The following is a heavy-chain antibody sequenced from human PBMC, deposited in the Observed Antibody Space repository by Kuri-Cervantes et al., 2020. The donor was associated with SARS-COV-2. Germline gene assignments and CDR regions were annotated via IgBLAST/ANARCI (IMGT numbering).Heavy chain of an antibody. CDR1: GGSISSYY. J-gene: IGHJ5*02. V-gene: IGHV4-59*01. D-gene: IGHD4-11*01. CDR2: IYYSGST. Sequence: SETLSLTCTVSGGSISSYYWSWIRQPPGKGLEWIGYIYYSGSTNYNSPLKSRVTISVDTSKNQFSLKLSSVTAADTAVYYCAREGLQGVGWFDPWGQGTLVTVYS. CDR3: AREGLQGVGWFDP.